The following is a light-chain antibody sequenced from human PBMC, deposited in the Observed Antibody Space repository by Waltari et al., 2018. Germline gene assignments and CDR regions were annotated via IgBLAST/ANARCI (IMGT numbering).Light chain of an antibody. Sequence: QAVVTQEPSLTVSPGGTVTPTCGSSPGTVTQSHYANWFQPKPGQVPPTLIYDTYNRLSWTPARFSGSLLGGKAVLTLSGAQPEDEADYYCLLSYSGASWMFGGGTKLTVL. V-gene: IGLV7-46*01. CDR2: DTY. CDR3: LLSYSGASWM. J-gene: IGLJ3*02. CDR1: PGTVTQSHY.